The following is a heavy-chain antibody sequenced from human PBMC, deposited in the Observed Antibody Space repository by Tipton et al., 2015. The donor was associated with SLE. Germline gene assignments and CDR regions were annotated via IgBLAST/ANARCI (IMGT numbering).Heavy chain of an antibody. D-gene: IGHD4-17*01. J-gene: IGHJ2*01. CDR2: ISSSSSYT. V-gene: IGHV3-11*06. CDR1: GFTFSDYY. Sequence: SLRLSCAASGFTFSDYYMSWIRQAPGKGLEWVSYISSSSSYTNYADSVKGRFTISRDNAKNSLYLQMNSLRAEDTAVYYCARGEGDYGDYWYFDLWGRGTLVTVS. CDR3: ARGEGDYGDYWYFDL.